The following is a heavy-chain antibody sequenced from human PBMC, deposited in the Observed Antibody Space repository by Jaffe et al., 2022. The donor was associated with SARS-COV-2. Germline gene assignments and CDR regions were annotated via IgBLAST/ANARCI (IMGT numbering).Heavy chain of an antibody. CDR2: IRHDGSEK. V-gene: IGHV3-7*01. Sequence: EVQLVESGGGLVQPGGSLRLSCAVSGFTFSTYWMSWVRQAPGKGLEWVANIRHDGSEKYYADSVKGRFTISRDNAKNSGYLQMNSLRAEDTAVYYCARSHDGQYYYMDVWGKGTTVTVSS. D-gene: IGHD1-1*01. CDR3: ARSHDGQYYYMDV. J-gene: IGHJ6*03. CDR1: GFTFSTYW.